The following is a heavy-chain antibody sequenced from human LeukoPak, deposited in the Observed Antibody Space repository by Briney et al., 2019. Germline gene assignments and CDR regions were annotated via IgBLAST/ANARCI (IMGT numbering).Heavy chain of an antibody. CDR2: IYYSGST. CDR3: ARRVPYGEWRGFDY. Sequence: SETLSLTCTVSGGSISSSGYYWGWIRQPPGKGLEWTGSIYYSGSTYYNPSLKSRVTISVDTSKNQFSLKLSSVTAADTAVYYCARRVPYGEWRGFDYWGQGILVTVSS. D-gene: IGHD4-17*01. CDR1: GGSISSSGYY. J-gene: IGHJ4*02. V-gene: IGHV4-39*01.